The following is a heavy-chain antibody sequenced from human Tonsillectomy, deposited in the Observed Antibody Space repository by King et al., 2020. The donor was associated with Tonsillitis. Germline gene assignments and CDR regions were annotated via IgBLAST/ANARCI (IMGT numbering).Heavy chain of an antibody. V-gene: IGHV1-18*01. J-gene: IGHJ6*02. CDR2: ISAYNGNT. CDR1: GYTFTSYG. D-gene: IGHD3-10*01. CDR3: ARDCSILWFGAGYYGMDV. Sequence: VQLVESGAEVKKPGASVKVSCKASGYTFTSYGISWVRQAPGQGLEWMGWISAYNGNTNYAQKLQGRVTMTTDTSTGTAYMGLRSLRSDDTAVYYCARDCSILWFGAGYYGMDVWGQGTTVTVSS.